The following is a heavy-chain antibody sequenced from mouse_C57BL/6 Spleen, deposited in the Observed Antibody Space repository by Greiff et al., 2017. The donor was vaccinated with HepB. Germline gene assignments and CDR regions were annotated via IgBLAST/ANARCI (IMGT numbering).Heavy chain of an antibody. CDR3: TRRGGTDY. Sequence: QVQLQQSGAELVRPGASVTLSCKASGYTFTDYEMHWVKQTPVHGLEWIGAIDPETGGTAYNQKFKGKAILTADNSSSTAYMELRSLTSEDSAVYYCTRRGGTDYWGQGTTLTVSS. D-gene: IGHD3-1*01. J-gene: IGHJ2*01. CDR1: GYTFTDYE. CDR2: IDPETGGT. V-gene: IGHV1-15*01.